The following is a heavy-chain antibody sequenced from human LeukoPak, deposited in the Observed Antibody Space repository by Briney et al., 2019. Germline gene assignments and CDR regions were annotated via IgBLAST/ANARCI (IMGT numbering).Heavy chain of an antibody. CDR1: GGSISSYY. V-gene: IGHV4-59*01. CDR3: ARGGWYPESFQH. D-gene: IGHD6-19*01. CDR2: IYYSGST. J-gene: IGHJ1*01. Sequence: SETLSLTCTVPGGSISSYYWNWIRQPPRKGLEWIGYIYYSGSTNYNPSLKSRVTISVDTSKNQFSLKLSSVTAADTAVYYCARGGWYPESFQHWGQGALVTVSS.